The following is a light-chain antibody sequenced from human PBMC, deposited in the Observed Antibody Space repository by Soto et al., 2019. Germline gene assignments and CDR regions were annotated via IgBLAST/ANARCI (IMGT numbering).Light chain of an antibody. Sequence: QSVLTQPPSASGTPGQRVTISRSGSSSNIGSNTVSWYQHLPGTAPKLLIYYHNQRPSGVPDRFSGSKSGTSASLAISGLQSEDEANYYCATWDDSLNVVLFGGGTKLTVL. J-gene: IGLJ2*01. V-gene: IGLV1-44*01. CDR2: YHN. CDR3: ATWDDSLNVVL. CDR1: SSNIGSNT.